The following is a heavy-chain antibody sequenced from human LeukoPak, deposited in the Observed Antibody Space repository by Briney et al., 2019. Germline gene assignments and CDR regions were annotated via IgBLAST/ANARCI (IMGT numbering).Heavy chain of an antibody. CDR3: SRPRERGLVREQPYYFDY. J-gene: IGHJ4*02. D-gene: IGHD6-19*01. CDR2: IKQDGSEK. CDR1: GFTFSSYW. Sequence: GGSLRLSCAASGFTFSSYWMSWVRQAPGKGLEWVANIKQDGSEKYYVDSVKGRFTISRDNAKNSLYLQMNSLRADDTALYYCSRPRERGLVREQPYYFDYWGQGPLVTFSS. V-gene: IGHV3-7*01.